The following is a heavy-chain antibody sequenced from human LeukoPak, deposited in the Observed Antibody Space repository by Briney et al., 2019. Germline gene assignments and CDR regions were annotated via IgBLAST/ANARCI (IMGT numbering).Heavy chain of an antibody. J-gene: IGHJ4*02. CDR1: VFTFSTYA. D-gene: IGHD6-19*01. CDR3: ARRELAGTEYYFDY. V-gene: IGHV3-23*05. CDR2: IYGSGSI. Sequence: GGSLRLSCAPSVFTFSTYAVSGAPEAPGKGLEWVSDIYGSGSIYYGDSVEGRFTIYRDNSKNTLYLQMHSLRTEDTGVYYCARRELAGTEYYFDYWGQGTLVTVSS.